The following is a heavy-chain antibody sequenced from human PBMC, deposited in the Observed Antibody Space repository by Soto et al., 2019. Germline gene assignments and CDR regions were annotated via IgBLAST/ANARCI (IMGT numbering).Heavy chain of an antibody. CDR1: GFSFSDYY. Sequence: QVQLVESGGGLVKPRGSLRLSCVASGFSFSDYYMSWVRQAPGKGLEWISYISGSSSNIYYADSVKGRFTISRDNAENSEFLQMNNLRAEDTARYYCAKMTSSGWYDPVFHWGQGTLVTVSS. CDR3: AKMTSSGWYDPVFH. CDR2: ISGSSSNI. J-gene: IGHJ4*02. D-gene: IGHD6-19*01. V-gene: IGHV3-11*01.